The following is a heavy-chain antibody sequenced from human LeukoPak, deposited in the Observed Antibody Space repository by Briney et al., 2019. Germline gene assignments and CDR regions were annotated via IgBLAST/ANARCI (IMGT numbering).Heavy chain of an antibody. CDR2: ISSSGSTI. V-gene: IGHV3-48*04. CDR3: ASGGERWLPQSGSFDY. Sequence: GGSLRLSCAASGFTFSSYGMHWIRQAPGKGLEWVSYISSSGSTIYYADSVKGRFTISRDNAKNSLYLQMNSLRAEDTAVYYCASGGERWLPQSGSFDYWGQGTLVTVSS. CDR1: GFTFSSYG. D-gene: IGHD5-24*01. J-gene: IGHJ4*02.